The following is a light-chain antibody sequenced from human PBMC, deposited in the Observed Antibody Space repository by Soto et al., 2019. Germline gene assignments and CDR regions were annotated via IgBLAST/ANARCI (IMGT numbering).Light chain of an antibody. V-gene: IGLV2-23*02. J-gene: IGLJ3*02. CDR2: EVS. CDR1: SSDVGSYNL. CDR3: CSYAGSNTWV. Sequence: QSALTQPASVSGSPGQSITISCSGTSSDVGSYNLVSWYQQHPGKAPKLMISEVSKRPSGVSNRFSASKSGNTASLTISGLQSEDEADYYCCSYAGSNTWVFGGGTQLTVL.